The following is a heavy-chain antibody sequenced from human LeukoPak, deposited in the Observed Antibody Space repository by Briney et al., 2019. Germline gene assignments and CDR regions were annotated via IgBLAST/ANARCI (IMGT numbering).Heavy chain of an antibody. J-gene: IGHJ5*02. CDR3: AKQKSIATRSWFDP. CDR1: GDSISRSSYY. CDR2: IYYSGST. Sequence: SETLSLTCTVSGDSISRSSYYWGWIRQPPGKGLEWIGSIYYSGSTYYNPSLKSRVTISVDTSKNQFSLKLSSVTAADTAVYYCAKQKSIATRSWFDPWGQGTLVTVSS. D-gene: IGHD6-6*01. V-gene: IGHV4-39*01.